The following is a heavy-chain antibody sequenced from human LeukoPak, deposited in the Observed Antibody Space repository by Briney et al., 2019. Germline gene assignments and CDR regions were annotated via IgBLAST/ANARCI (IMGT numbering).Heavy chain of an antibody. J-gene: IGHJ4*02. CDR3: ATDGLTGRTDGTLES. D-gene: IGHD1-20*01. CDR1: GYTFTNYG. CDR2: ISAYNGDT. Sequence: ASVKVSCKASGYTFTNYGISWVRQAPGQGLEWMGWISAYNGDTSYAQKLQGRVTMTTDTSTSTAYMELGSLGSDDTAMYYCATDGLTGRTDGTLESWGQGTLVTVSS. V-gene: IGHV1-18*01.